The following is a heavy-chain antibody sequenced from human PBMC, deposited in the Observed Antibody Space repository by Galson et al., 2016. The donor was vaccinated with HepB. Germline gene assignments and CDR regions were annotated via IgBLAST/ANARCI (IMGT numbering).Heavy chain of an antibody. Sequence: SLRLSCAASGFPFSNFWMHWVRQAPGKGLVWVSRINSDGSRTDYADSVKGRFTVSRDNTKYTVYLEMNSLRAEDTAVYYCRGWNFDIDYWGQGTLVSVSS. V-gene: IGHV3-74*01. CDR1: GFPFSNFW. J-gene: IGHJ4*02. D-gene: IGHD1-7*01. CDR3: RGWNFDIDY. CDR2: INSDGSRT.